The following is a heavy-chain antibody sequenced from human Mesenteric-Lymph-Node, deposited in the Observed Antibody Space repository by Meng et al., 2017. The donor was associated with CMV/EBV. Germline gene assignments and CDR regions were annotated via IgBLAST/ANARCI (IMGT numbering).Heavy chain of an antibody. CDR2: INPNSGGT. J-gene: IGHJ6*02. V-gene: IGHV1-2*02. D-gene: IGHD3-16*01. CDR1: GYTFTGYY. Sequence: ASVKVSCKASGYTFTGYYMHWVRQAPGQGLEWMGWINPNSGGTNYAQKFQGRVTMTRDTSISTAYMELSRLRSDDTAVYYCARGLGILNKFGEVLNYGMDVWGQGTPVTVSS. CDR3: ARGLGILNKFGEVLNYGMDV.